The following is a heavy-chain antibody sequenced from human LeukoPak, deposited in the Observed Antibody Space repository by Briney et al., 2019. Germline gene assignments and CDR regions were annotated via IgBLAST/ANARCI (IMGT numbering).Heavy chain of an antibody. Sequence: GGSLRLSCAASGFTFSSYSMNWVRQAPGKGLEWVSSISSSSSYIYYADSVKGRFTISRDNAKNSLYLQMNGLRAEDTALYYCAKGRGSYYDRYYYYGMDVWGQGTTVTVSS. J-gene: IGHJ6*02. CDR2: ISSSSSYI. CDR3: AKGRGSYYDRYYYYGMDV. CDR1: GFTFSSYS. D-gene: IGHD1-26*01. V-gene: IGHV3-21*04.